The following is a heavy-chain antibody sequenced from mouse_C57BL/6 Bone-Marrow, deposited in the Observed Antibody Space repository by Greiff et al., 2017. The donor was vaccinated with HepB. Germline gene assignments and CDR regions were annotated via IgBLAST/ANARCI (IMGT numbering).Heavy chain of an antibody. Sequence: QVQLQQPGAELVMPGASVKLSCKASGSTFTSYWMHWVKQRPGQGLEWIGEIDPSDSYTNYNQTFKGKSTLTVDKSSSTAYMQLSSLTSEDSAVYYCARNEYGGYYQAWFAYWGQGTLVTVCA. V-gene: IGHV1-69*01. J-gene: IGHJ3*01. CDR3: ARNEYGGYYQAWFAY. CDR1: GSTFTSYW. D-gene: IGHD2-3*01. CDR2: IDPSDSYT.